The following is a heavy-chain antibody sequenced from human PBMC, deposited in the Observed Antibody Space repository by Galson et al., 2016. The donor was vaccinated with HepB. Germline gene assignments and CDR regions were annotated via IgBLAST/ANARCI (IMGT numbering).Heavy chain of an antibody. Sequence: PALVKPTQTLTLTCTFSGFSLSTSGVGVGWIRQPPGKALEWLALIYWDDDKRYSPSLKSRLTITKDTSKNQVVLTMTNMDPVDTATYYCAHSLEVGDWRGVYAFDIWGQGTMVTVSS. CDR3: AHSLEVGDWRGVYAFDI. V-gene: IGHV2-5*02. D-gene: IGHD2-21*02. CDR1: GFSLSTSGVG. J-gene: IGHJ3*02. CDR2: IYWDDDK.